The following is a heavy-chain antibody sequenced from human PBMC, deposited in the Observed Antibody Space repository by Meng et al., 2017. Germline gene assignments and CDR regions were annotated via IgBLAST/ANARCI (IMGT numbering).Heavy chain of an antibody. V-gene: IGHV3-30*04. D-gene: IGHD4-17*01. J-gene: IGHJ4*02. CDR1: GFTFSSYA. CDR2: ISYDGSNK. Sequence: GESLKISCAASGFTFSSYAMHWVRQAPGKGLEWVAVISYDGSNKYYADSVKGRFTISRDNSKNTLYLQMNSLRAEDTAVYYCARGDYGDYGWGQGTLVTVSS. CDR3: ARGDYGDYG.